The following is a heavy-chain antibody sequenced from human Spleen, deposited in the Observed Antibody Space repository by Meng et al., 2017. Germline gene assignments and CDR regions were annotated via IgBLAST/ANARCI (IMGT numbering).Heavy chain of an antibody. J-gene: IGHJ4*02. Sequence: QVQLVQSGAEVNTPGASVKVSCKPFGYTFTSYRIHWVRQAPGQGLEWMGIINPSDGTTGYAQKFQGRVTMTRDTSTSTVYMELYSLRSEDTAVYYCARDSASNMATGSFDYWGQGTLVTVSS. D-gene: IGHD3-10*01. V-gene: IGHV1-46*01. CDR3: ARDSASNMATGSFDY. CDR2: INPSDGTT. CDR1: GYTFTSYR.